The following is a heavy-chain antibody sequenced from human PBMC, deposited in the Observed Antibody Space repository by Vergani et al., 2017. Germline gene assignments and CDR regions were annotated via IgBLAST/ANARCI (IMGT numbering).Heavy chain of an antibody. D-gene: IGHD3-22*01. Sequence: QVQLVQSGAEVKKPGSSVKVSCKASGGTFSSYAISWVRQAPGQGLEWMGGIIPIFGTANYAQKFQGRVTITADESTSTAYVELSSLRSEDTAVYYCARAYYYDSSGYSNYYYMDVWGKGTTVTVSS. V-gene: IGHV1-69*01. J-gene: IGHJ6*03. CDR2: IIPIFGTA. CDR1: GGTFSSYA. CDR3: ARAYYYDSSGYSNYYYMDV.